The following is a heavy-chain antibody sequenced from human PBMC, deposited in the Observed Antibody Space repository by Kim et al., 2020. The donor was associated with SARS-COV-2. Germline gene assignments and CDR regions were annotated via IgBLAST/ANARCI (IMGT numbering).Heavy chain of an antibody. Sequence: GGSLRLSCAASGFTFSSYDMHWVRQATGKGLEWVSAIGTAGDTYYPGSVKGRFTISRENAKNSLYLQMNSLRAGDTAVYYCARAVWEHRYCSGGSCYSGVGYYYYGMDVWGKGTTVTVSS. CDR3: ARAVWEHRYCSGGSCYSGVGYYYYGMDV. CDR1: GFTFSSYD. J-gene: IGHJ6*04. V-gene: IGHV3-13*01. D-gene: IGHD2-15*01. CDR2: IGTAGDT.